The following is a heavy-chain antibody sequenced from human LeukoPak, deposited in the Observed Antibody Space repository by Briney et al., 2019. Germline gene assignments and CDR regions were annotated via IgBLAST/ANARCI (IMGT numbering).Heavy chain of an antibody. Sequence: SETLSLTCTVSGGSISSGGYYWSWIRQPPGKGLEGMGYIHYSGRAFYNASLKSRLTISVETSKNQFSLKLSSVSATDTAVYYCARVSGSFGGGFDPWGQGTLVAVSS. CDR1: GGSISSGGYY. CDR3: ARVSGSFGGGFDP. J-gene: IGHJ5*02. V-gene: IGHV4-30-4*01. CDR2: IHYSGRA. D-gene: IGHD1-26*01.